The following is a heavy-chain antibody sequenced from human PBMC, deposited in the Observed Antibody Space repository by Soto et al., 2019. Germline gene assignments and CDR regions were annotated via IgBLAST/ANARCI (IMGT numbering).Heavy chain of an antibody. CDR3: ARGRPTSLGYCSGGSCYPFDP. D-gene: IGHD2-15*01. Sequence: GASVKVSCKASGGTFSSYAISWVRQAPGQGLEWMGGIIPIFGTANYAQKFQGRVTITADESTSTAYMELSSLRSEDTAVYYCARGRPTSLGYCSGGSCYPFDPWGQGTLVTVSS. J-gene: IGHJ5*02. V-gene: IGHV1-69*13. CDR1: GGTFSSYA. CDR2: IIPIFGTA.